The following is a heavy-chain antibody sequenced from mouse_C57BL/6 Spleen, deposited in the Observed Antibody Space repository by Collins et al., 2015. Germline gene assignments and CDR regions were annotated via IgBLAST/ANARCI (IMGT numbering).Heavy chain of an antibody. CDR3: ARDGYYLYYYSMDY. Sequence: DTVKGRFTISRDNAKNTLFLQMTSLRSEDTAMYYCARDGYYLYYYSMDYWGQGSSVTVSS. V-gene: IGHV5-17*01. D-gene: IGHD2-3*01. J-gene: IGHJ4*01.